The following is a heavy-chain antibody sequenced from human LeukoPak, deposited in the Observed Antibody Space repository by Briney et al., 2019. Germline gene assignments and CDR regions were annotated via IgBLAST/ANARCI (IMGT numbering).Heavy chain of an antibody. J-gene: IGHJ4*02. V-gene: IGHV3-74*01. CDR1: GFTFSSYW. CDR2: INSDGSNT. CDR3: TRGDRGYSYGY. Sequence: GGSLRLSCAASGFTFSSYWMHWVRQAPGMGLVWVSRINSDGSNTNYADSVKGRFTISRDNAGNTLYLEVSSLRAEDTAVYYCTRGDRGYSYGYWGQGTLVTVSS. D-gene: IGHD5-18*01.